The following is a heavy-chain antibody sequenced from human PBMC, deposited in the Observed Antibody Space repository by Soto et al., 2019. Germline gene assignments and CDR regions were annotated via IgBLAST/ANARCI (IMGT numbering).Heavy chain of an antibody. CDR2: MNPNRGNT. V-gene: IGHV1-8*01. Sequence: AAVKVSCNASGYTFTSDDMNWVRQATGQGLEWRGWMNPNRGNTAYAQKFQGRVTLTRNTSISKADMELNSLRSEETAVYYCAKAVALYYYGMDVWGQGTTVIVSS. CDR1: GYTFTSDD. J-gene: IGHJ6*02. CDR3: AKAVALYYYGMDV.